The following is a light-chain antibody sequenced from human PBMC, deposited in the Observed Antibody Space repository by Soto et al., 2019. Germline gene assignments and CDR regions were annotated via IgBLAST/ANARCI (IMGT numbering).Light chain of an antibody. J-gene: IGLJ3*02. V-gene: IGLV2-14*01. CDR3: TSLTTSDTWV. Sequence: QSVLTQPASVSGSPGQSITISCTGTSSDIGFYDRVSWIQQHPGKTPKLLIYEVTNRPSGVSSRISGSKSGNTASLTMSGLQAEDEADYYCTSLTTSDTWVFGGGTKVTVL. CDR1: SSDIGFYDR. CDR2: EVT.